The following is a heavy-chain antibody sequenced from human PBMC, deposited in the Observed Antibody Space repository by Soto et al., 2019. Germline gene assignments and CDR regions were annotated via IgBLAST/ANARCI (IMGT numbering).Heavy chain of an antibody. Sequence: EVQLVESGGGLVQPGGSLRLSCAASGFTVSSNYMNWVRQAPGKGLEWVSGIYSSGSIYYADSVKGRFTISRDNSKNTRYLQMKSLRAGDTAVYYCARRFDGNSDSRFDYWGQGTLVTVSS. CDR2: IYSSGSI. J-gene: IGHJ4*02. D-gene: IGHD3-22*01. CDR1: GFTVSSNY. CDR3: ARRFDGNSDSRFDY. V-gene: IGHV3-66*04.